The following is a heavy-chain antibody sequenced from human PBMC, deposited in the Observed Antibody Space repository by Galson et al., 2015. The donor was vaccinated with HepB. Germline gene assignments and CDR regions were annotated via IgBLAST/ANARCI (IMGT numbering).Heavy chain of an antibody. CDR2: IYHSGST. V-gene: IGHV4-38-2*01. CDR1: GYSISSGYY. CDR3: ARGGYTKVREVMEGCFDY. J-gene: IGHJ4*01. D-gene: IGHD3-10*01. Sequence: SETLSLTCAVSGYSISSGYYWGWIRQPPGKGLEWIGSIYHSGSTYYNPSLKSRVTISEDTSKNQFSLKLSSVTAADTAVYYCARGGYTKVREVMEGCFDYWGHGTLVTVSS.